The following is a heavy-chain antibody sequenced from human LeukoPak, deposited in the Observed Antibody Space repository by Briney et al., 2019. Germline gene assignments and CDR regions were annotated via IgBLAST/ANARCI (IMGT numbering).Heavy chain of an antibody. J-gene: IGHJ3*02. CDR2: IYYSGST. D-gene: IGHD3-10*01. Sequence: SETLSLTCTVSGGSISSYYWSWIRQPPGKGLEWIGYIYYSGSTNYNPSLKSRVTISVDTSKNQFSLKLSSVTAADTAVYYCARGLLLGFGEFRDAFDIWGQGTMVTVSS. CDR1: GGSISSYY. CDR3: ARGLLLGFGEFRDAFDI. V-gene: IGHV4-59*01.